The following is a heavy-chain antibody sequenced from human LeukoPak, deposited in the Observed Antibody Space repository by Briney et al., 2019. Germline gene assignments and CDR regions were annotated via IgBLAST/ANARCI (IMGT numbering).Heavy chain of an antibody. CDR1: GFTFSDYY. V-gene: IGHV3-11*01. CDR2: ISRSGSTK. J-gene: IGHJ6*03. CDR3: ARVLRYCSGGNCYSGGLGYMDV. Sequence: GGSLRLSCAASGFTFSDYYMTWIRQAPGKGLEWVSSISRSGSTKYYADSVKGRFTISRDNAKNSLFLQMNSLRAEDTAVYYCARVLRYCSGGNCYSGGLGYMDVWGKGTTVTISS. D-gene: IGHD2-15*01.